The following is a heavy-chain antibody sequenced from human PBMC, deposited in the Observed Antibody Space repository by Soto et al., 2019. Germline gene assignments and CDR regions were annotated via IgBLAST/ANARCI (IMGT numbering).Heavy chain of an antibody. CDR3: ARSFYP. J-gene: IGHJ5*02. V-gene: IGHV4-59*01. Sequence: QLQLQESGPGLVKPSETLSLTCIVSGGAIGNYYWSWIRQPPGKGLEWIGYIYYNGTTHYNPSLRSRVTISVDMSKNHLSLTLTSVTDADTAMYYCARSFYPWGQGTLVIVSS. CDR2: IYYNGTT. CDR1: GGAIGNYY.